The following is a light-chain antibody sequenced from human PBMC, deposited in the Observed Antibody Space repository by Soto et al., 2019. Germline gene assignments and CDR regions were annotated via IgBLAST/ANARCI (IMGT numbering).Light chain of an antibody. CDR1: GSDVGGYDY. Sequence: QSVLTQPASVSGSPGQSITISCTGTGSDVGGYDYVSWYQHHPGKAPKGMIYEVTNRPSGGSNRFSGSKSGNTASLTISGLLAEDEADYYCSSYTSSSTYVFGTGTKVTVL. V-gene: IGLV2-14*01. CDR2: EVT. CDR3: SSYTSSSTYV. J-gene: IGLJ1*01.